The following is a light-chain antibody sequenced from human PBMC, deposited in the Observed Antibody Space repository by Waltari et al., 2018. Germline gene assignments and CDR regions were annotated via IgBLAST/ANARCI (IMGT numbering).Light chain of an antibody. V-gene: IGLV2-23*02. CDR3: CSYAGSSTYVL. Sequence: QSALTQPASVSGSPGQSITISCTGTSNNVGSYYLVSWYQQHPGRAPKLMIYDVNKRPLGVSNRFSGSKSGNTASLTISGLQAEDEAEYYCCSYAGSSTYVLFGGGTKLTVL. CDR1: SNNVGSYYL. CDR2: DVN. J-gene: IGLJ2*01.